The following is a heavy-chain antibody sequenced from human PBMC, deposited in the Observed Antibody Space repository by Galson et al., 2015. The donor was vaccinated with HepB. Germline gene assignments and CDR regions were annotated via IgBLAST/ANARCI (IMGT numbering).Heavy chain of an antibody. CDR3: ARDSVVVPAAIVSEDTAMVRRRFGYYYGMDV. CDR2: ISYDGSNK. D-gene: IGHD2-2*01. V-gene: IGHV3-30-3*01. CDR1: GFTFSSYA. Sequence: SLRLSCAASGFTFSSYAMHWVRQAPGKGLEWVAVISYDGSNKYYADSVKGRFTISRDNSKNTLYLQMNSLRAEDTAVYYCARDSVVVPAAIVSEDTAMVRRRFGYYYGMDVWGQGTTVTVSS. J-gene: IGHJ6*02.